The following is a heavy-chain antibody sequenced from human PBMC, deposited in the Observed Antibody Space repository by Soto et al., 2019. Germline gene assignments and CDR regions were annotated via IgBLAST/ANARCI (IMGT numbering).Heavy chain of an antibody. CDR1: GFTFDDYV. V-gene: IGHV3-9*01. J-gene: IGHJ4*02. Sequence: GGSLRLSCAASGFTFDDYVMYWVRQAPGKGLEWVSGISWNSGTIRYADSVKGRFTISRDNAKNSLYLQMNSLRAEDTALYHCAKGGTYSGNDYMLAHFDYWGQGTLVTVSS. D-gene: IGHD5-12*01. CDR3: AKGGTYSGNDYMLAHFDY. CDR2: ISWNSGTI.